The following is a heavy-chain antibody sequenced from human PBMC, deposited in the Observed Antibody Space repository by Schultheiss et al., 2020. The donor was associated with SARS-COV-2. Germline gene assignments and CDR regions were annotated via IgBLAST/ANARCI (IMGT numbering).Heavy chain of an antibody. J-gene: IGHJ4*02. CDR2: INHSGST. V-gene: IGHV4-39*07. Sequence: SETLSLTCTVSGGSISSGGYYWGWIRQPPGKGLEWIGEINHSGSTYYNPSLKSRVTISVDTSKNQFSLKLSSVTAADTAVYYCARDLYCSSTSCYGAGTDYWGQGTLVTVSS. CDR3: ARDLYCSSTSCYGAGTDY. D-gene: IGHD2-2*01. CDR1: GGSISSGGYY.